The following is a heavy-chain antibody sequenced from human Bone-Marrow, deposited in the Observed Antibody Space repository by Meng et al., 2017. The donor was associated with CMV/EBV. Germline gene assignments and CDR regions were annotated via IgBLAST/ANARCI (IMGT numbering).Heavy chain of an antibody. V-gene: IGHV4-34*11. Sequence: ESLKISCAVYGGSFSGYYWSWIRQPPGKGLEWIGSIYYSGSTNYNPSLKSRVTISVDTSKNQFSLKLSSVTAADTAVYYCAREVTMVRGVIYYYGMDVWGQGTTVTVSS. CDR2: IYYSGST. D-gene: IGHD3-10*01. CDR1: GGSFSGYY. J-gene: IGHJ6*02. CDR3: AREVTMVRGVIYYYGMDV.